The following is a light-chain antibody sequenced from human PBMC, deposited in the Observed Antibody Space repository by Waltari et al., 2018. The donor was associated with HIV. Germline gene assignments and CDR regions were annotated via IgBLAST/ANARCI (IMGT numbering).Light chain of an antibody. CDR3: QSYDTSLSGYV. J-gene: IGLJ1*01. CDR2: ANT. CDR1: SSNIGGTYN. Sequence: QSVLTQPPSVSGAPGQRVTISCRGSSSNIGGTYNVHWYQQLPGAAPKLLIYANTNRPSGVPDRFSGSKSGTSASLAITGLRAEDEADYYCQSYDTSLSGYVFGTGTKVTVL. V-gene: IGLV1-40*01.